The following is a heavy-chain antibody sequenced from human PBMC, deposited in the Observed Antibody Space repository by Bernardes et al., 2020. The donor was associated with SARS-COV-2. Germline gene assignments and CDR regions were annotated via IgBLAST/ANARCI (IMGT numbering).Heavy chain of an antibody. V-gene: IGHV3-33*01. CDR2: IWYDGSKM. Sequence: GGSLRLSCAASGFTFSIYGMHWVRQAPGKGLEWVAVIWYDGSKMYYADSVKGRWTISRDNSKNTLYLQMDSLRAEDTAVYFCARDFYDRSGYYPPRQIGYWGQGTLVTVSS. CDR1: GFTFSIYG. CDR3: ARDFYDRSGYYPPRQIGY. D-gene: IGHD3-22*01. J-gene: IGHJ4*02.